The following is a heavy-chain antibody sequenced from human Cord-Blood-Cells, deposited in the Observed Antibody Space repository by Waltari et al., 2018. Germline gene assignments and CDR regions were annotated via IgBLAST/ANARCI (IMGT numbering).Heavy chain of an antibody. D-gene: IGHD1-26*01. CDR2: FYYSGST. V-gene: IGHV4-39*07. CDR3: ARRGRDSGSYYFDY. J-gene: IGHJ4*02. CDR1: GGSISSSSYY. Sequence: QLQLQESGPGLVKPSETLSLTCTVSGGSISSSSYYWGWIRQPPGKGLEWIGGFYYSGSTDYSPSLKRRVTISVDTSKNQFSRKLSSGTAADTAVYYCARRGRDSGSYYFDYWGQGTLVTVSS.